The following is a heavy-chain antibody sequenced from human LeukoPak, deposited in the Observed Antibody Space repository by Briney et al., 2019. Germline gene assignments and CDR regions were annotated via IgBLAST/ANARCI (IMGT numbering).Heavy chain of an antibody. J-gene: IGHJ4*02. CDR2: ISSSSSAT. V-gene: IGHV3-48*02. D-gene: IGHD3-22*01. CDR3: ARDYYDSSVHYYVDS. CDR1: GFTFSSYS. Sequence: GGSLRLSCAASGFTFSSYSMNWVRQAPGKGLEWVSYISSSSSATYYADSVKGRFTISRDNAKNSLYLQMNSLRDEDTAVYYCARDYYDSSVHYYVDSWGQGTLVTVSS.